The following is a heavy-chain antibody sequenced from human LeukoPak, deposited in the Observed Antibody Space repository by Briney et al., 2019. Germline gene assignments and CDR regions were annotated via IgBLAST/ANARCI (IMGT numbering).Heavy chain of an antibody. V-gene: IGHV4-34*01. J-gene: IGHJ3*02. CDR3: ARVLHDSSGYYHAPGSADAFDI. D-gene: IGHD3-22*01. CDR1: GGSFSNYY. CDR2: INHSGGT. Sequence: SETLSLTCAVYGGSFSNYYWSWIRQPPGKGLEWIGEINHSGGTNYNPSLKSRVTISVDTSKNQFSLKLSSVTAANTAVYYCARVLHDSSGYYHAPGSADAFDIWGQGTMVTVSS.